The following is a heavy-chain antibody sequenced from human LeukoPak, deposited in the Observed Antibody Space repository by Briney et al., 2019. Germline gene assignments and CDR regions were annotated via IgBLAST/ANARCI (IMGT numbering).Heavy chain of an antibody. V-gene: IGHV4-39*07. CDR3: ARANYYDSSGYSRGAFDI. D-gene: IGHD3-22*01. Sequence: SETLSLTCTVSGGSISSSSYYWGWIRQPPGKGLEWIGSIFHSGSTYYNPSLKSRVTISVDTSKNQFSLKLSSVTAADTAVYYCARANYYDSSGYSRGAFDIWGQGTMVTVSS. CDR1: GGSISSSSYY. J-gene: IGHJ3*02. CDR2: IFHSGST.